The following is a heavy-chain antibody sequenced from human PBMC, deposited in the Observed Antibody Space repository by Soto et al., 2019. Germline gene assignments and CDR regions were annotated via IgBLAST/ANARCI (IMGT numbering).Heavy chain of an antibody. CDR2: IWYDGSNK. CDR1: GFSFSTYA. D-gene: IGHD6-25*01. CDR3: ARAPLMCHPRLDH. J-gene: IGHJ4*02. V-gene: IGHV3-33*01. Sequence: GGSLRLSCAASGFSFSTYAMHWVRQAPGKGLEWVAVIWYDGSNKDFADSVKGRFSISRDNSNNILYLQMNSLRAEDTAVYYCARAPLMCHPRLDHWGQGTLVIVSS.